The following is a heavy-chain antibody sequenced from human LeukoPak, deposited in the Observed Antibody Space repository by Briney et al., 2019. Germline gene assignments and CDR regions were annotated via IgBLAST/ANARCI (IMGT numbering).Heavy chain of an antibody. Sequence: GGSLRLSCAASGFTFSSYAMSWVRQAPGKGLEWVSAISGSGGSTYYADSVKGRFAISRDNSKNTLYLQMNSLRAEDTAVYYCAKDHYYDSSGYDYWGQGTLVTVSS. CDR2: ISGSGGST. V-gene: IGHV3-23*01. D-gene: IGHD3-22*01. CDR3: AKDHYYDSSGYDY. CDR1: GFTFSSYA. J-gene: IGHJ4*02.